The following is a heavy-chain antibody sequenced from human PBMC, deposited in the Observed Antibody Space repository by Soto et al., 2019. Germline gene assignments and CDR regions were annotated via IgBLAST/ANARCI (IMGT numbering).Heavy chain of an antibody. Sequence: QVQLVQSGAEVKKPGASVKVSCKASGYTFTSYYMHWVRQAPGQGLEWMGIINPSGGSTSYAQKFQGRSPMTRDTSTSTVYMELSSLRSEDKAVYYCARDSLGYCSGGSCINWYFDLWGRGTLVTVSS. CDR3: ARDSLGYCSGGSCINWYFDL. CDR2: INPSGGST. V-gene: IGHV1-46*03. D-gene: IGHD2-15*01. CDR1: GYTFTSYY. J-gene: IGHJ2*01.